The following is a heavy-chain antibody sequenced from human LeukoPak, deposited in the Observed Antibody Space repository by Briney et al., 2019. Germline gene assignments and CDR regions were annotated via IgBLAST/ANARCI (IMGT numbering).Heavy chain of an antibody. D-gene: IGHD3-16*02. CDR2: IGTTAGDT. Sequence: GGSLRLSCAASGFTFSTYAMTWVRQAPGKGLEWVSTIGTTAGDTYYADSVKGRFTVSRDNSKNTLYLQMSSLRAEDTAVYYCAKYRLSGRRDYDYWGQGILVTASS. V-gene: IGHV3-23*01. CDR3: AKYRLSGRRDYDY. CDR1: GFTFSTYA. J-gene: IGHJ4*02.